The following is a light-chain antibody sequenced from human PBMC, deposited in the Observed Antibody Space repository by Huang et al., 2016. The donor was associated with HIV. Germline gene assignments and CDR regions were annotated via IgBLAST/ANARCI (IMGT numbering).Light chain of an antibody. CDR2: DAS. CDR1: QDISNY. Sequence: DIQMTQSPSSLSASVGDRVTITCQASQDISNYLNWYQQKPGKAPKVLIYDASNLETGAPSMLSGSVSGTESSYTIRRLQPDDIATYYCQQYNNLRTFGPGTKVHIK. V-gene: IGKV1-33*01. CDR3: QQYNNLRT. J-gene: IGKJ3*01.